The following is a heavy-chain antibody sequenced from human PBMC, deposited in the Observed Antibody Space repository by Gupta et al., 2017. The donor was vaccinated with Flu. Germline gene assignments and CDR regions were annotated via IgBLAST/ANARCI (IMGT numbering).Heavy chain of an antibody. D-gene: IGHD6-19*01. CDR3: ARFCIAVAGTVGSYYFDY. V-gene: IGHV4-34*01. CDR2: INHSGST. CDR1: GGSFSGYY. Sequence: QVQLQQWGAGLLKPSETLSLTCAVYGGSFSGYYWSWIRQPPGKGLEWIGEINHSGSTNYNPSLKSRVTISVDTSKNQFSLKLSSVTAADTAVYYCARFCIAVAGTVGSYYFDYWGQGTLVTVSS. J-gene: IGHJ4*02.